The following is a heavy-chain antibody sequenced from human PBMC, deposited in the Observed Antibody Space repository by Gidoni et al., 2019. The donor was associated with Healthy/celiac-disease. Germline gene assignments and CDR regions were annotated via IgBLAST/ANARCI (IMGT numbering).Heavy chain of an antibody. CDR1: GFTFDDYA. V-gene: IGHV3-9*01. CDR2: ISWNSGSI. D-gene: IGHD2-15*01. CDR3: AKDLKRGAVVVAATPDYYYYGMDV. J-gene: IGHJ6*02. Sequence: EVQLVESGGGLVQPGRSLRLSCAASGFTFDDYAMHWVRQAPGKGLELVSGISWNSGSIGSADSVKGRFTISRDNAKNSLYLQMNSLRAEDTALYYCAKDLKRGAVVVAATPDYYYYGMDVWGQGTTVTVSS.